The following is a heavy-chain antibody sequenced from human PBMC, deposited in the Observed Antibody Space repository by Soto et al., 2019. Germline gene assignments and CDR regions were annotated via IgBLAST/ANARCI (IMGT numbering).Heavy chain of an antibody. CDR3: ARANLGYCSGGSCYRLSYFDY. J-gene: IGHJ4*02. D-gene: IGHD2-15*01. CDR1: GFTFSSYS. V-gene: IGHV3-21*01. CDR2: ISSSSSYI. Sequence: EVQLVESGGGLVKPGGSLRLSCAASGFTFSSYSMNWVRQAPGKGLEWVSSISSSSSYIYYADSVKGRFTISRDNAKNSLYLQMNSLRAEDTAVYYCARANLGYCSGGSCYRLSYFDYWGQGTLVTVSS.